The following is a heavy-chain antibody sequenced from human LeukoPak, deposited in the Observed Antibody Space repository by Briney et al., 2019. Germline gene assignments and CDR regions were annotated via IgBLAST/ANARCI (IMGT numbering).Heavy chain of an antibody. CDR1: GYTFTSYG. D-gene: IGHD4-17*01. J-gene: IGHJ5*02. Sequence: GASVKVSCKASGYTFTSYGISWVRQAPGQGLEWMGWISAYNGNTNYAQKLQGRVTMTTDTSTSTAYMELSSLRSEDTAVYYCARPTTVTTPNWFDPWGQGTLVTVSS. CDR3: ARPTTVTTPNWFDP. CDR2: ISAYNGNT. V-gene: IGHV1-18*01.